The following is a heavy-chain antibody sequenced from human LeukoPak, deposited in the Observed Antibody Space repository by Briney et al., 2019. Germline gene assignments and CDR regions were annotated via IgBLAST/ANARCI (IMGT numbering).Heavy chain of an antibody. J-gene: IGHJ3*02. CDR1: GYSFTSYW. Sequence: GGSLKTSCKGSGYSFTSYWIGWVRPMPGKGLEWVGGIYPGDSETRCRPSSQGQVTLSADTSISTDYLQWRSLKPSHPAMYYCARHGDLHYYDSSGYLEAFDIWGQGTMVTVSS. CDR2: IYPGDSET. V-gene: IGHV5-51*01. CDR3: ARHGDLHYYDSSGYLEAFDI. D-gene: IGHD3-22*01.